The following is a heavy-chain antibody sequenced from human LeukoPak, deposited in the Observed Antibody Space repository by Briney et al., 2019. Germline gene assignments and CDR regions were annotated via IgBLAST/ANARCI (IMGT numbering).Heavy chain of an antibody. Sequence: GGPLSFSCAAPGFPFRSYSMPWFRKAPGKDLVWFQRLNGDGRGTSSPDSGRGGFPISGAIAKTTRYFKMNSRRAEDTAVYYCARAGYSSGWLDAFDIWGQGTMVTVSS. D-gene: IGHD6-19*01. CDR1: GFPFRSYS. V-gene: IGHV3-74*01. CDR3: ARAGYSSGWLDAFDI. J-gene: IGHJ3*02. CDR2: LNGDGRGT.